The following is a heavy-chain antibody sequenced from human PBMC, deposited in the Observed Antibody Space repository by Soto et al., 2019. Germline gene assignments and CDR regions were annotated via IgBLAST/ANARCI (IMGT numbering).Heavy chain of an antibody. Sequence: GGSLRLSCAASGFTFSDYYMSWIRQAPGKGLEWVSYISSSGGTIYYADSVKGRFTISRDNAKNSLYLQMNSLRAEDTAVYYCARDLEGVEMATISFDYWGQGTLVTVSS. CDR2: ISSSGGTI. CDR3: ARDLEGVEMATISFDY. D-gene: IGHD5-12*01. J-gene: IGHJ4*02. CDR1: GFTFSDYY. V-gene: IGHV3-11*01.